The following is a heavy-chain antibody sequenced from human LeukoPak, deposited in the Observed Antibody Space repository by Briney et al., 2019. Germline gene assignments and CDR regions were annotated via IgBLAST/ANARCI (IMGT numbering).Heavy chain of an antibody. CDR2: KQNDGSTT. J-gene: IGHJ4*02. Sequence: GGSLRLSCAASGFTFSHYGMHWVRQAPGKGLEWVAFKQNDGSTTFYADSVKGRFTISRDNSKNTVFLQMNSLRTDDTAVYYCGRGRVIAARPGGGPFGYWGQGTLVTVSS. CDR1: GFTFSHYG. V-gene: IGHV3-30*02. CDR3: GRGRVIAARPGGGPFGY. D-gene: IGHD6-6*01.